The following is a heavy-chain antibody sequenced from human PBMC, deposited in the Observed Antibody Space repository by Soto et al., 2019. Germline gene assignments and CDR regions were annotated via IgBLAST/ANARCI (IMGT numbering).Heavy chain of an antibody. V-gene: IGHV3-72*01. CDR1: GFTFSDLH. D-gene: IGHD6-19*01. CDR3: VRVPYHNGWYPDY. CDR2: IRNKADSYTT. J-gene: IGHJ4*02. Sequence: EVQLVESGGGLVQPGGSLSLSCEASGFTFSDLHMDWVRQAPGKGLEWVGRIRNKADSYTTHYAASVKGIFTVSRDDSKISFYLQMNSLRTADTGVYFCVRVPYHNGWYPDYWGRGTLVTVS.